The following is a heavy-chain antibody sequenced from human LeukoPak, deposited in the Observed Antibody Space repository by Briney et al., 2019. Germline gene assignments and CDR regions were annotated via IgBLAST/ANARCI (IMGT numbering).Heavy chain of an antibody. Sequence: PSETLSLTCTVSGGSISSGGCYWSWIRQPPGKGLEWIGYIYHSGSTYYNPSLKSRVTISVDRSKNQFSLKLSSVTAADTAVYYCAREAGEYNFDLWGRGTLVTVSS. D-gene: IGHD2/OR15-2a*01. CDR1: GGSISSGGCY. CDR3: AREAGEYNFDL. V-gene: IGHV4-30-2*01. J-gene: IGHJ2*01. CDR2: IYHSGST.